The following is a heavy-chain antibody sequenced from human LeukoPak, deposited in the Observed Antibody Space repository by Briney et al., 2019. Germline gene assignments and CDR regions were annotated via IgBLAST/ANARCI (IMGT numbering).Heavy chain of an antibody. Sequence: QSGGSLRLSCADSGFTFSSYWMHWVRQAPGKGLVWVPRINSDGSSTSYADSVKGRFTISRDNAKNTLYLQMNSLRADDTAVYYCARALAVAGTGGFDPWGQGTLVTVSS. V-gene: IGHV3-74*01. CDR1: GFTFSSYW. D-gene: IGHD6-19*01. J-gene: IGHJ5*02. CDR3: ARALAVAGTGGFDP. CDR2: INSDGSST.